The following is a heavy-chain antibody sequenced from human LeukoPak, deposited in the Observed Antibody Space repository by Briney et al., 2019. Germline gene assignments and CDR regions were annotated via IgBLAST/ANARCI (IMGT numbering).Heavy chain of an antibody. Sequence: GGSLRLSFAASGFTFSSYWMRWVRQAPGKGLEWVANIKQDGSEKYYVDSVKGRFTISRDNAKNSLYLQMNSLRAEDTAVYYCAREPDSGSSNDYWGQGTLVTVSS. D-gene: IGHD1-26*01. J-gene: IGHJ4*02. V-gene: IGHV3-7*01. CDR1: GFTFSSYW. CDR2: IKQDGSEK. CDR3: AREPDSGSSNDY.